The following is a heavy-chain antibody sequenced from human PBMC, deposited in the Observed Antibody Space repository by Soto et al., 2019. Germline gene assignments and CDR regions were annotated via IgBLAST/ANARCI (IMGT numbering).Heavy chain of an antibody. CDR2: ISGSGGST. CDR3: AKGHPGYSSSWYFDY. J-gene: IGHJ4*02. CDR1: GFTFSSYA. D-gene: IGHD6-13*01. Sequence: GGSLRLSCAASGFTFSSYAMSWVRQAPGKGLEWVSAISGSGGSTYYADSVKGRFTISRDNSKNTLYLQMNSLRAEDTAVYYRAKGHPGYSSSWYFDYWGQGTLVTVSS. V-gene: IGHV3-23*01.